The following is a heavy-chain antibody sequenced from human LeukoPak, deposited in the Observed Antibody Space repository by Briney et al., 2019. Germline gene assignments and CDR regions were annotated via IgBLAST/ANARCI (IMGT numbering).Heavy chain of an antibody. Sequence: SQTLSLTCNVSGGSINSGRYYWSWIRQPAGRGLEWIGHISTSGRTSYSPSLKSRVTISVDTSKNQFSLKMSSVSAADTAVYYCARGLHGYTYGYVPWELYYYMDVWGKGTTVTISS. CDR2: ISTSGRT. CDR3: ARGLHGYTYGYVPWELYYYMDV. V-gene: IGHV4-61*09. CDR1: GGSINSGRYY. J-gene: IGHJ6*03. D-gene: IGHD5-18*01.